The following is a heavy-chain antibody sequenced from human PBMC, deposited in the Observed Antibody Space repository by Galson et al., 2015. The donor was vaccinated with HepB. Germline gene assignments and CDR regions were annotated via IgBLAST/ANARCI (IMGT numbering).Heavy chain of an antibody. D-gene: IGHD3-10*01. J-gene: IGHJ6*02. Sequence: SVKVSCKASGGTFSSYAISWVRQAPGQGLEWMGGIIPIFGIANYAQKFQGRVTITADESTSTAYMELSSLRSEDTAVYYCARDPGEEEPNRSGSYNYYGMDVWGQGTTVTVSS. CDR2: IIPIFGIA. CDR3: ARDPGEEEPNRSGSYNYYGMDV. V-gene: IGHV1-69*13. CDR1: GGTFSSYA.